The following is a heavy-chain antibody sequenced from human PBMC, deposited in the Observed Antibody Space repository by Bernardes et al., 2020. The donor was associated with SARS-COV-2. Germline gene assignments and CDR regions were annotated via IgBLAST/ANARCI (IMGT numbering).Heavy chain of an antibody. J-gene: IGHJ4*02. CDR3: ARDRAYYDFWSGYYSLSLANNEYYFDY. Sequence: GGSLRLSCAASGFTFSSYGMHWVRQAPGKGLEWVAVISYDGSNKYYADSVKGRFTISRDNSKNTLYLQMNSLRAEDTAVYYCARDRAYYDFWSGYYSLSLANNEYYFDYWGQGTLVTVSS. CDR1: GFTFSSYG. D-gene: IGHD3-3*01. V-gene: IGHV3-30*03. CDR2: ISYDGSNK.